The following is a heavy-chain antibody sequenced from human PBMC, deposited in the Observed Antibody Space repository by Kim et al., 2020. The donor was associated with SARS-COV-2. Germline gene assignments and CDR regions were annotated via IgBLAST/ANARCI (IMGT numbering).Heavy chain of an antibody. D-gene: IGHD1-1*01. CDR3: TRIPGTTLAFCDAFHV. Sequence: GGSLRLSCAASGFTFSDSPIHWVRQASGKGLELVGRIRSKVYSYATSYAASVKGRVPISRDDSESTAYLQMHSLKTEDTAVYYCTRIPGTTLAFCDAFHV. CDR2: IRSKVYSYAT. V-gene: IGHV3-73*01. CDR1: GFTFSDSP. J-gene: IGHJ3*01.